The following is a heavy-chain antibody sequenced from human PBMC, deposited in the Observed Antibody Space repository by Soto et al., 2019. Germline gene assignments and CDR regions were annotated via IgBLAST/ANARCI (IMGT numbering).Heavy chain of an antibody. CDR1: GFTFSSYG. V-gene: IGHV3-33*01. Sequence: PGGCLRLSCAASGFTFSSYGMHWVRQAPGKGLEWVAVIWYDGSNKYYADSVKGRFTISRDNSKNTLYLQMNSLRAEDTAVYYCARKGRNDYLFDYWGQGTLVTYSS. J-gene: IGHJ4*02. CDR2: IWYDGSNK. CDR3: ARKGRNDYLFDY. D-gene: IGHD4-17*01.